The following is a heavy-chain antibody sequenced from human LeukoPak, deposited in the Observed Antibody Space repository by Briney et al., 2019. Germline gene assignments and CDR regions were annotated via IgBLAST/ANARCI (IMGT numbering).Heavy chain of an antibody. CDR1: GFTFSSYA. J-gene: IGHJ4*02. D-gene: IGHD5/OR15-5a*01. Sequence: GGSLRLSCAASGFTFSSYALTWVRQAPGKGLEWVSSISNSGGSTYYADSVKGRFTISRDNSKSTLHLQMNSLRAEDTAVYYCAKEHGVYVNTFDYWGLGTLVIVSS. CDR3: AKEHGVYVNTFDY. CDR2: ISNSGGST. V-gene: IGHV3-23*01.